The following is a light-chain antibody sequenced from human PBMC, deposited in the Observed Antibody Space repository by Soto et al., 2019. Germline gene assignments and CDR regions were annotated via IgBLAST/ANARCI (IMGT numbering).Light chain of an antibody. CDR2: GAS. V-gene: IGKV3-15*01. CDR1: QSVSSN. Sequence: EMVMTQSPATLSVSPGERATLSCRASQSVSSNLAWYQQKPGQAPRLLIYGASNRATGVPARFSGSGSGTQFTLTISSLQSEDFAVYYRQQYNNWPPWTFGQGTKVDIK. CDR3: QQYNNWPPWT. J-gene: IGKJ1*01.